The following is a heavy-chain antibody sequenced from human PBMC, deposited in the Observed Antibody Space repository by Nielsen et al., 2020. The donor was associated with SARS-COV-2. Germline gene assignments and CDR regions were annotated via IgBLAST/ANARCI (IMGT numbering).Heavy chain of an antibody. CDR2: INHSGST. V-gene: IGHV4-34*01. J-gene: IGHJ6*02. D-gene: IGHD5-18*01. Sequence: SKTLSLTCAVYGGSFSGYYWSWIRQPPGKGLEWIGEINHSGSTNYNPSLKSRVTISVDTSKNQFSLKLSSVTAADTAVYYCARFPRRGYSYGYTYYYGMDVWGQGTTVTVSS. CDR1: GGSFSGYY. CDR3: ARFPRRGYSYGYTYYYGMDV.